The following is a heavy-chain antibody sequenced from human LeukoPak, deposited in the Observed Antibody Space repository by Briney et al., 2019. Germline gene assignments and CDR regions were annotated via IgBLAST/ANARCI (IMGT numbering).Heavy chain of an antibody. CDR1: GFSFGSHP. CDR2: ITGSGGYT. V-gene: IGHV3-23*01. J-gene: IGHJ4*02. Sequence: GGSLRLSCAASGFSFGSHPMNWVRQAPGKGLEWVSGITGSGGYTYYIDSVQGRFTISRDNSKNMLFLQMNSLRAEDTAVYYCARDLDYGGRSNFDHWGQGTLVTVSS. CDR3: ARDLDYGGRSNFDH. D-gene: IGHD4-23*01.